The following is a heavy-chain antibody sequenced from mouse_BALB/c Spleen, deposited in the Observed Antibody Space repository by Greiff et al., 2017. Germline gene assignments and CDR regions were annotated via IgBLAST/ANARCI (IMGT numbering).Heavy chain of an antibody. CDR2: ISSGGSYT. Sequence: EAQVVESGGDLVKPGGSLKLSCAASGFTFSSYGMSWVRQTPDKRLEWVATISSGGSYTYYPDSVKGRFTISRDNAKNTLYLQMSSLKSEDTAMYYCARQGGYYFDYWGQGTTLTVSS. V-gene: IGHV5-6*01. J-gene: IGHJ2*01. CDR3: ARQGGYYFDY. CDR1: GFTFSSYG.